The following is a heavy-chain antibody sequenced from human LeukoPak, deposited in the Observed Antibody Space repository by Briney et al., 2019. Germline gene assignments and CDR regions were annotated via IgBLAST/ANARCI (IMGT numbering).Heavy chain of an antibody. Sequence: GGSLRLSCAAFGFTFSSYRMHWVRQAPGKGLVWVSRINSDRSSRHYADSVKGRFTISRDNAKNTLYLQMNSLRADDTAVYYCARVEKKLIVGSTNHWFDPWGQGTLVTVSS. CDR3: ARVEKKLIVGSTNHWFDP. CDR1: GFTFSSYR. V-gene: IGHV3-74*01. D-gene: IGHD1-26*01. J-gene: IGHJ5*02. CDR2: INSDRSSR.